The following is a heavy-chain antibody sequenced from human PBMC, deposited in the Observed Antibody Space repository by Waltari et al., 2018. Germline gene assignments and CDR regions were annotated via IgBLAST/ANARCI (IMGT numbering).Heavy chain of an antibody. CDR2: VVPIRDMT. J-gene: IGHJ4*02. V-gene: IGHV1-69*04. D-gene: IGHD2-21*02. Sequence: QVQLVQSGAEVRKPGSSVRVSCKASGGTFTNYAISWVRLAPGQGLEWMGRVVPIRDMTGDAQRFQGRVTITADESTSTAYRELTSLRSEDTAVYYCARAPTDTVVFDIWGQGTLVTVSS. CDR1: GGTFTNYA. CDR3: ARAPTDTVVFDI.